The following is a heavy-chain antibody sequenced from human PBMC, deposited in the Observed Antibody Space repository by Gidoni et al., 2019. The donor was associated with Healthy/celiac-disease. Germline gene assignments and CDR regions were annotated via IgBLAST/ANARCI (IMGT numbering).Heavy chain of an antibody. D-gene: IGHD3-22*01. CDR2: ILYDGSNK. Sequence: QVQLVESGGGVVQPGRSLRLHCAASGFPFSSYGMHWVRQAPGKGLEWVAVILYDGSNKYYADSGKGRFTISRDKSKNTLYLQMNSLRAEDTAVYYCARDYYDSSGYYTEYCFHYWGQGTLVTVSS. CDR3: ARDYYDSSGYYTEYCFHY. V-gene: IGHV3-33*01. J-gene: IGHJ4*02. CDR1: GFPFSSYG.